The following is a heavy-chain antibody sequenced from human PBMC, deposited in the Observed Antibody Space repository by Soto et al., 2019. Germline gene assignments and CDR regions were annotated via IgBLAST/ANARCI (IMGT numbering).Heavy chain of an antibody. D-gene: IGHD3-22*01. J-gene: IGHJ4*02. Sequence: GVSLRLSCAASGFTFSSDSYSMNWVRQAPGKGLEWVSSISSSSSYIYYADSVKGRFTISRDNAKNSLYLQMNSLRAEDTAVYYCARDFFDSSGYYFGYYFDYWGQGT. CDR2: ISSSSSYI. V-gene: IGHV3-21*01. CDR3: ARDFFDSSGYYFGYYFDY. CDR1: GFTFSSDSYS.